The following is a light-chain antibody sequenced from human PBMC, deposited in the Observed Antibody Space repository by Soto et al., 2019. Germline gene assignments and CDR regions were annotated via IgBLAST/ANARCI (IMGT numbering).Light chain of an antibody. Sequence: EIVLTQSPGTLSLSPGERATLSCRASQSVSSSFLAWYQQKPGQAPRLLIYGASRRATGIPARFSGSGSGTDFTLTISRLEPEDFAVYYCQQYDSSPWTFGQGTKVEIK. J-gene: IGKJ1*01. CDR2: GAS. CDR1: QSVSSSF. CDR3: QQYDSSPWT. V-gene: IGKV3-20*01.